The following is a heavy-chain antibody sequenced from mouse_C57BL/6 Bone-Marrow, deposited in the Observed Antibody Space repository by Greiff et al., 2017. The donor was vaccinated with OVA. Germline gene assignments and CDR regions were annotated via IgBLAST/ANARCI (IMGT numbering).Heavy chain of an antibody. CDR2: IYPRSGNT. Sequence: VQLQQSGAELARPGASVKLSCKASGYTFTSYGISWVKQRTGQGLEWIGEIYPRSGNTYYNEQFKGKATLTADKSSSTAYMELRSLTSYDSAVSFCARPPDYWGQGTTLTVSS. J-gene: IGHJ2*01. CDR1: GYTFTSYG. V-gene: IGHV1-81*01. CDR3: ARPPDY.